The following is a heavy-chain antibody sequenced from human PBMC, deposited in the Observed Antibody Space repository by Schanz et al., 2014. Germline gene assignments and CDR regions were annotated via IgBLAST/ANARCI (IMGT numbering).Heavy chain of an antibody. D-gene: IGHD2-21*02. CDR3: VRERTNYGGNSYFFDH. Sequence: QVQVVQSGGGLVKPGGSLRLSCAASGFVFVDYYMTWIRQAPGKGLEWLSYISDSGTYTNYADSVKGRFTISRDNAKKSMYLQMNNLRAEDTAVYYCVRERTNYGGNSYFFDHWGQGTLVTVSS. J-gene: IGHJ4*02. CDR1: GFVFVDYY. CDR2: ISDSGTYT. V-gene: IGHV3-11*06.